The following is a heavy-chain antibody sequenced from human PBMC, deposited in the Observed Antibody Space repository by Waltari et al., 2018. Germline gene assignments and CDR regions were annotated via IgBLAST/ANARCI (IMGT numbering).Heavy chain of an antibody. V-gene: IGHV1-69*01. J-gene: IGHJ6*02. CDR1: GGTFSSYA. CDR2: IIPIFGTT. D-gene: IGHD6-13*01. CDR3: ARVRYSSSWGKGGGMDV. Sequence: QVQLVQSGAEVKKPGSSVKVSCKASGGTFSSYAISWVRQAPGQGLGWMGGIIPIFGTTNYAQKFQGRVTITADESTSTAYMELSSLRSEDTAVYYCARVRYSSSWGKGGGMDVWGQGTTVTVSS.